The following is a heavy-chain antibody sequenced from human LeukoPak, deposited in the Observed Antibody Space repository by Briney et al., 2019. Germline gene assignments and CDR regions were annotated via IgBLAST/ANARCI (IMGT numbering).Heavy chain of an antibody. Sequence: SETLSLTCVVYGGSFSGYYWSWIRQPPGKGLEWIGEINHSGSTNYNPSLKSRVTISVDTSKNQFSLKLSSVTAADTAVYYCALTYDSSGYGYWGQGTLVTVSS. CDR1: GGSFSGYY. D-gene: IGHD3-22*01. CDR3: ALTYDSSGYGY. CDR2: INHSGST. J-gene: IGHJ4*02. V-gene: IGHV4-34*01.